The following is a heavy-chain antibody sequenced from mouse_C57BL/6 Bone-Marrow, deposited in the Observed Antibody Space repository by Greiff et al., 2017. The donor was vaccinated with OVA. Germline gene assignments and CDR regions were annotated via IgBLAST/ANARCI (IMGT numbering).Heavy chain of an antibody. CDR1: GYTFTSYW. Sequence: VQLQQPGAELVRPGTSVKLSCKASGYTFTSYWMHWVKQRPGQGLEWIGVIDPSDSYTNYNQKFKGKATLTVDTSSSTAYMQLSSLTSEDSAVYYCARRSNYLYYYAMDYWGQGTSVTVSS. J-gene: IGHJ4*01. D-gene: IGHD2-5*01. V-gene: IGHV1-59*01. CDR3: ARRSNYLYYYAMDY. CDR2: IDPSDSYT.